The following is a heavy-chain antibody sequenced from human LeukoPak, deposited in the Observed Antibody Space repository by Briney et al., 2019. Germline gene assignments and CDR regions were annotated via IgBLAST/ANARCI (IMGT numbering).Heavy chain of an antibody. J-gene: IGHJ5*02. CDR3: ARDAELAYCGGDCYSGWCDL. V-gene: IGHV1-2*02. D-gene: IGHD2-21*02. Sequence: ASVKVSCKASGYTFSGHYMYWVRQAPGQGLEWMGWINPNTGRTEYAQKFQGRVTMTRDTSISTAYMDLSRLRSDDTAVYYCARDAELAYCGGDCYSGWCDLWRQGTLVTVSS. CDR1: GYTFSGHY. CDR2: INPNTGRT.